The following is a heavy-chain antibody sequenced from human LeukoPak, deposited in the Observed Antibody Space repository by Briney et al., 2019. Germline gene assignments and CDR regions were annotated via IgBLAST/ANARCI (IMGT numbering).Heavy chain of an antibody. Sequence: GGSLRLSCAASGFTFSSYAMSWVRQAPGKGLEWVSAISGSGVSTYYADSVKGRSTISRDNAKNSLYLQMNSLRAEDTAVYYCARSSGYSGYDLNNWFDPWGQGTLVTVSS. CDR2: ISGSGVST. CDR1: GFTFSSYA. D-gene: IGHD5-12*01. V-gene: IGHV3-23*01. J-gene: IGHJ5*02. CDR3: ARSSGYSGYDLNNWFDP.